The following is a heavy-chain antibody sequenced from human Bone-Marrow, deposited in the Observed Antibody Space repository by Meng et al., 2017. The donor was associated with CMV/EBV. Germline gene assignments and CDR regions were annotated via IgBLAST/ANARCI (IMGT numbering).Heavy chain of an antibody. Sequence: GGSLRLSCAASGFTFDDYGMSWVRQAPGKGLEWVSGINWNGGSTGYADSVKGRFTISRDNAKNSLYLQMNSLRAKDTALYYCAREGITFGGVIGGFDPWGQGTLVTVSS. J-gene: IGHJ5*02. V-gene: IGHV3-20*04. CDR3: AREGITFGGVIGGFDP. CDR1: GFTFDDYG. CDR2: INWNGGST. D-gene: IGHD3-16*02.